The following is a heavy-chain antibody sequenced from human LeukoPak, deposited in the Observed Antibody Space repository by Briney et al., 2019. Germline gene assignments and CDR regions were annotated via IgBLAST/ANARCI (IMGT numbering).Heavy chain of an antibody. J-gene: IGHJ4*02. D-gene: IGHD3-3*01. CDR2: IYYSGST. CDR3: ARVRYRGDFWSGYSYPDY. Sequence: SETLSLTCTVSGGSISSSSYYWGWIRQPPGKGLEWIGSIYYSGSTYYNPSLKSRVTISVDTSKNQFSLKLSSVTAADTAVYYCARVRYRGDFWSGYSYPDYWGQGTLVTVSS. V-gene: IGHV4-39*07. CDR1: GGSISSSSYY.